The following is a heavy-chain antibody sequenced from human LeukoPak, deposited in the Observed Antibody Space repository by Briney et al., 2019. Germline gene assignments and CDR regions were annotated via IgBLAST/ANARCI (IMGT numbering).Heavy chain of an antibody. J-gene: IGHJ4*02. CDR2: INHSGST. CDR3: ARDLWGYSGYDTSIFGY. CDR1: GGSFSGYY. V-gene: IGHV4-34*01. D-gene: IGHD5-12*01. Sequence: PSETLSLTCAVYGGSFSGYYWSWIRQPPGKGLEWIGEINHSGSTYYNPSLKSRVTISVDTSKNQFSLKLSSVTAADTAVYYCARDLWGYSGYDTSIFGYWGQGTLVTVSS.